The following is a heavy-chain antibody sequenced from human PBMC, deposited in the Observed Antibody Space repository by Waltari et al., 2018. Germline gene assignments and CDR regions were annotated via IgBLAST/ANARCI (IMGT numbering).Heavy chain of an antibody. V-gene: IGHV3-74*01. Sequence: EVQLVESGGGSVQPGGSLRLSCTGSGFLFSSYWMHWVRQGPGEGLVWGSSSNGDGGRTTYADSVKGRFTTTRDNAKSTLYLEMNSLKSEDTGVYYCAREENYDFAMDVWGQGTTVTVS. CDR2: SNGDGGRT. CDR1: GFLFSSYW. J-gene: IGHJ6*02. D-gene: IGHD1-7*01. CDR3: AREENYDFAMDV.